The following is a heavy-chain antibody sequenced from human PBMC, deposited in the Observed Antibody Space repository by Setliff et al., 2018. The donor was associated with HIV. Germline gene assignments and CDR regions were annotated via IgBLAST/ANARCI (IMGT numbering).Heavy chain of an antibody. V-gene: IGHV4-38-2*02. D-gene: IGHD3-22*01. J-gene: IGHJ4*02. CDR1: GYFISSSYY. Sequence: PSETLSLTCTVSGYFISSSYYWGRIRQSPGKGLEWIGNFYHSGSTYYNPSLKSRVTISATSKNQFSLKLSSVTASDTAVYYCARASSDSSGWGYYFDYWGQGTLVTVSS. CDR3: ARASSDSSGWGYYFDY. CDR2: FYHSGST.